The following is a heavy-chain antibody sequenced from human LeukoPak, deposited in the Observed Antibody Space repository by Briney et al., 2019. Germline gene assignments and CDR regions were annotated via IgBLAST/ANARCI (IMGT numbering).Heavy chain of an antibody. D-gene: IGHD1-1*01. Sequence: ASVKVSCKASGYTFTRYFMHWVRQAPGQGLEWMGIINPSAGGASYAQKFQGRVTMSRDTSASTVYMEPSSLSYEDTAMYYCAREDNSFDYWGQGTLVTVSS. CDR1: GYTFTRYF. J-gene: IGHJ4*02. CDR3: AREDNSFDY. CDR2: INPSAGGA. V-gene: IGHV1-46*01.